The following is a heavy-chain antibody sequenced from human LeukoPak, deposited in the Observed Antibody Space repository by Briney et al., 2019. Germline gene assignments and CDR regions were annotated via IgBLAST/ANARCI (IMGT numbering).Heavy chain of an antibody. CDR2: IKEDETEI. CDR1: GFTFTNYW. V-gene: IGHV3-7*01. CDR3: ARVGSSWDILDY. D-gene: IGHD6-13*01. Sequence: GGSLRLSCTASGFTFTNYWMSWVRQAPGKGLEWVANIKEDETEIRYLDSVKGRFTISRDNAKNSLYLQMDSLRAKDTAVYYCARVGSSWDILDYWGQGTLVTVSS. J-gene: IGHJ4*02.